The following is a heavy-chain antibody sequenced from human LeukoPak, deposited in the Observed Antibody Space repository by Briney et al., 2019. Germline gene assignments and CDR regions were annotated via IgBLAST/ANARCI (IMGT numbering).Heavy chain of an antibody. CDR3: ARVHVRGVINLNWFDP. V-gene: IGHV1-2*02. J-gene: IGHJ5*02. CDR1: GYTFTSYG. D-gene: IGHD3-10*02. CDR2: INPNSGGT. Sequence: ASVKVSCKASGYTFTSYGISWVRQAPGQGLEWMGWINPNSGGTNYAQKFQGRVTMTRDTSISTAYMELSRLRSDDTAVYYCARVHVRGVINLNWFDPWGQGTLVTVSS.